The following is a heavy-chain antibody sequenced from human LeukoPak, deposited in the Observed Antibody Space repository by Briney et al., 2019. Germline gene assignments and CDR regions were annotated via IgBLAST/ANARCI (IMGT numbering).Heavy chain of an antibody. CDR1: GFTFSSYA. J-gene: IGHJ6*04. CDR2: ISYDGSNK. D-gene: IGHD3-9*01. V-gene: IGHV3-30*04. CDR3: ARERYYDILTGPVQRHYYGMDV. Sequence: SGGSLRLSCAASGFTFSSYAMHWVRQAPGKGLEWLAVISYDGSNKYYADSVKGRFTISRDNSKNTLYLQMNSLRAEDTAVYYCARERYYDILTGPVQRHYYGMDVWGKGTTVTVSS.